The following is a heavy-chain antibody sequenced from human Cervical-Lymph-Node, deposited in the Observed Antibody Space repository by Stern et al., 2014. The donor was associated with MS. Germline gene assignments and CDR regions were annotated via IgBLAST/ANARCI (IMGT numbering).Heavy chain of an antibody. V-gene: IGHV3-33*01. J-gene: IGHJ6*02. D-gene: IGHD1-26*01. CDR3: ARDCKLRYYYCGMDV. CDR1: GFTFSSYG. Sequence: VQLVESGGGVVQPGRSLRLSCAASGFTFSSYGMHWVRQAPGKGLEWVAVIWYDGSNKYYADSVKGRFTISRDNSKNTLYLQMNSLRAEDTAVYYCARDCKLRYYYCGMDVWGQGTTVTVSS. CDR2: IWYDGSNK.